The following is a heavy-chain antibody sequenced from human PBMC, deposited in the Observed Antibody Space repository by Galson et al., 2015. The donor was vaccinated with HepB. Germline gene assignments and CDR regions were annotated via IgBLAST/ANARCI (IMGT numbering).Heavy chain of an antibody. D-gene: IGHD3-16*01. Sequence: SLRLSCAASGFTFSNAWMNWVRQAPGKGLEWVGRIKSKTDGGTTDYAAPVKGRFTISRDDSKNTLYLQMNSLKTEDTAVYYCTPGGPIWGSGLGSSSQHWGQGTLVTVSS. J-gene: IGHJ1*01. CDR2: IKSKTDGGTT. V-gene: IGHV3-15*07. CDR1: GFTFSNAW. CDR3: TPGGPIWGSGLGSSSQH.